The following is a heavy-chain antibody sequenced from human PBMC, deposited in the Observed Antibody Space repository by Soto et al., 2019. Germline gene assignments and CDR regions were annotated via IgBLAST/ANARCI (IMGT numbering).Heavy chain of an antibody. J-gene: IGHJ4*02. D-gene: IGHD3-10*01. V-gene: IGHV2-5*02. CDR1: GFPFTTSGPG. Sequence: QITLKESGPTRVQPTQTLTLTCTSSGFPFTTSGPGVNWIRQPPGKALEWLALIYWDDDKRYNPSLKNRLTITKDISKNQVVLTISDMDPVDTATYFGARSTGGFGDLLQFDHWGQGTLVTVSS. CDR2: IYWDDDK. CDR3: ARSTGGFGDLLQFDH.